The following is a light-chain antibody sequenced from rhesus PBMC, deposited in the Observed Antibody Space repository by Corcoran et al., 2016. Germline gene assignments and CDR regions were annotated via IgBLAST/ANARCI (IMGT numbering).Light chain of an antibody. J-gene: IGKJ2*01. CDR2: YAS. CDR1: QGISNN. Sequence: DIQMTQSPSSLSASVGDTVTITCRASQGISNNLAWYQQKPGKVPKLLIYYASTLQTGVPSRFSGSGSGTDVILTIISLQPEDFATYYCQHGYATPYNFGQGTKVEIK. CDR3: QHGYATPYN. V-gene: IGKV1S15*01.